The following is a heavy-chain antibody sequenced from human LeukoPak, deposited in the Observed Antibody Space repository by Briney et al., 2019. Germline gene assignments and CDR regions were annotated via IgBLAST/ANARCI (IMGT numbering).Heavy chain of an antibody. D-gene: IGHD3-16*02. J-gene: IGHJ3*02. V-gene: IGHV4-39*07. CDR2: ISYTKGA. CDR3: ARLRSRYSPLDAFDI. Sequence: SETLSLACTVSGASISSNTYFWGWIRQPPGKGLEWIGTISYTKGAYYNTSLKSRVTMSVDTSRSQFSLKLTSVTAADTAVYYCARLRSRYSPLDAFDIWGQGTMVTVSS. CDR1: GASISSNTYF.